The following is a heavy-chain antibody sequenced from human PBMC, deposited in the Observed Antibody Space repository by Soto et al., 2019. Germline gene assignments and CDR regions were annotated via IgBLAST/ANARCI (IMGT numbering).Heavy chain of an antibody. Sequence: QITLKESGPTLVKPTQTLTLTCTFSGFSLSTRGVGVGWIRQPPGKALEWLALIYWDDDKRYRPSLESRLTITRDTSKNQVVLAMTSMDPVDTATYDCGHFWDLLCYDSWGQGTLVTVSS. CDR2: IYWDDDK. CDR3: GHFWDLLCYDS. D-gene: IGHD3-10*02. V-gene: IGHV2-5*02. J-gene: IGHJ4*02. CDR1: GFSLSTRGVG.